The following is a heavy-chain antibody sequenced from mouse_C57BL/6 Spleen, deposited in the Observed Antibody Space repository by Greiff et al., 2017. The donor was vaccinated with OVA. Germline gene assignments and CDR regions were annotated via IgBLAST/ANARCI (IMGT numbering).Heavy chain of an antibody. CDR2: ISSGSSTI. CDR1: GFTFSDYG. D-gene: IGHD1-1*01. Sequence: EVKLMESGGGLVKPGGSLKLSCAASGFTFSDYGMHWVRQAPEKGLEWVAYISSGSSTIYYADTVKGRLTISRDNAKNTLFLQMTSLRSEDTAMYYCARRTSYYYGSSAYWYFDVWGTGTTVTVSS. V-gene: IGHV5-17*01. CDR3: ARRTSYYYGSSAYWYFDV. J-gene: IGHJ1*03.